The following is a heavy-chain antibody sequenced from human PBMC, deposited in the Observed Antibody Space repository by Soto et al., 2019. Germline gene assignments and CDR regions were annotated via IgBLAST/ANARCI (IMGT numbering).Heavy chain of an antibody. V-gene: IGHV1-2*02. Sequence: ASVKVSCKASGYNFVAYYMHWVRQAPGQGLEWMGWINPSSGATNFAERFQGRVTMTSDTSISTFYMEIKRLNSDDTAVYFCAKHRQYGEYGYSFDYWGQGTLVTVSS. J-gene: IGHJ4*02. CDR2: INPSSGAT. CDR3: AKHRQYGEYGYSFDY. D-gene: IGHD5-12*01. CDR1: GYNFVAYY.